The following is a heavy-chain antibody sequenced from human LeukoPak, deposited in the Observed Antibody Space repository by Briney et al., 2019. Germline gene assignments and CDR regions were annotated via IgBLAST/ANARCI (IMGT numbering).Heavy chain of an antibody. CDR3: ADYYASGSYPP. V-gene: IGHV3-15*07. CDR1: GFSYSNAW. D-gene: IGHD3-10*01. J-gene: IGHJ5*02. CDR2: ILSKTSGGTT. Sequence: GGSLRLSCAASGFSYSNAWMNWVRQAPGKGLEWVGRILSKTSGGTTDYATPVKGRFTISRDDSKNMLYLHMNSLQIEDTAVYYCADYYASGSYPPWGQGTLVTVSS.